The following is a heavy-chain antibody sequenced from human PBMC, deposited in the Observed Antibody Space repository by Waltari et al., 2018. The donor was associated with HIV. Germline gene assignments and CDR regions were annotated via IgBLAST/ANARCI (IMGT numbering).Heavy chain of an antibody. Sequence: VQLMESGGGVVQPGKSLRLSCATSGFTFGSYGIHWVRQAPGKGLGWVAVINYDGSNKFYAESVKGRFLISRDNSKNTLFLQMNSLRDEDTGLYYCARDKAPYSSSSAVDYWGQGTLVTVS. D-gene: IGHD6-6*01. CDR1: GFTFGSYG. V-gene: IGHV3-33*01. J-gene: IGHJ4*02. CDR3: ARDKAPYSSSSAVDY. CDR2: INYDGSNK.